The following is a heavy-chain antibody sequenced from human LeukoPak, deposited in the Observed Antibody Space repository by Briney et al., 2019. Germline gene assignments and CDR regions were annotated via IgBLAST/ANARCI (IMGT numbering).Heavy chain of an antibody. CDR3: ARGERCSSTSCYPPYYYYGMDV. Sequence: ASVRASYTASGYTFTSYDINWLRQATGQELEWMGWMNPNRGNTGYAQKFQGRVTMTRNTSISTAYMELSSLRSEDTAVYYCARGERCSSTSCYPPYYYYGMDVWGQGTTVTVSS. CDR1: GYTFTSYD. V-gene: IGHV1-8*01. J-gene: IGHJ6*02. D-gene: IGHD2-2*01. CDR2: MNPNRGNT.